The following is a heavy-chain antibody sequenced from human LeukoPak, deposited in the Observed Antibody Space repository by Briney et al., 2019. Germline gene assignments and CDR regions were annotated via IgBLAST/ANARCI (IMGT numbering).Heavy chain of an antibody. Sequence: PGGSLRLSCTVSGFTVSSNSMSWVRQAPGKRLEWVANIKQDGSEKYYVDSVKGRFTISRDNAKNSLYLQMNSLRAEDTAVYYCARVQGYDIPSPERYYFDYWGQGTLVTVSS. V-gene: IGHV3-7*01. J-gene: IGHJ4*02. CDR1: GFTVSSNS. CDR3: ARVQGYDIPSPERYYFDY. CDR2: IKQDGSEK. D-gene: IGHD3-9*01.